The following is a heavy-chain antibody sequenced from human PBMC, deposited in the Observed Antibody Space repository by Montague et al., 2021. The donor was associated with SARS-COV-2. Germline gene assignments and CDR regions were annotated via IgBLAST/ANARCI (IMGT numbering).Heavy chain of an antibody. D-gene: IGHD3-22*01. J-gene: IGHJ4*01. CDR1: GGSISRYY. CDR2: IDYSGST. CDR3: ARELGYDSSGYYGYFDC. Sequence: SETLSLTCTVSGGSISRYYWSWIRQPPGKGLEWIGYIDYSGSTKYNPSLKSRVTISVDTSKNQFSLKLNSVTAADTAVYYCARELGYDSSGYYGYFDCWGQGTLVTVSS. V-gene: IGHV4-59*13.